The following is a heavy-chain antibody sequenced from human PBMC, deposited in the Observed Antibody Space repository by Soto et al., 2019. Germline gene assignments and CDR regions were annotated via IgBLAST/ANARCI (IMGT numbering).Heavy chain of an antibody. CDR1: GYTFTSYY. D-gene: IGHD5-12*01. J-gene: IGHJ4*02. CDR3: ATFRRLGEDLDY. CDR2: INPSGGST. V-gene: IGHV1-46*01. Sequence: GASVKVSCKASGYTFTSYYMHWVRQAPGQGLEWMGIINPSGGSTSYAQKFQGRVTMTRDTSTSTVYMELSSLRSEDTAVYYCATFRRLGEDLDYWGQGTLVTVSS.